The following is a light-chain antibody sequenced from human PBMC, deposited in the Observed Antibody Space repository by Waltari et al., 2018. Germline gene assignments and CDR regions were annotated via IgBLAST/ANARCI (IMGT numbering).Light chain of an antibody. Sequence: DIVLTQSPDSLAVSLGERATINCKSSQCLLSKNRNYLACYQQKPGQPPKLLIYWECTRESGVPDRFSGSGSGTDFTLTITSLQAEDVAVYYCHQYYGAPLTFGGGTRAEIK. CDR2: WEC. J-gene: IGKJ4*01. CDR3: HQYYGAPLT. CDR1: QCLLSKNRNY. V-gene: IGKV4-1*01.